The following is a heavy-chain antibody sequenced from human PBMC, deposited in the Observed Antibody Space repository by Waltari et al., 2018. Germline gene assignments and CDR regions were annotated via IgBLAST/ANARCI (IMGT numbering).Heavy chain of an antibody. J-gene: IGHJ6*02. Sequence: QVQLQESGPGLVKPSETLSLTCAVSGYSISSGYSWGWIRQPPGKGLEWIGSIYHSGSTYYNPSLKSRVTISVDTSKNQFSLKLSSVTAADTAVYYCARSPRGYSYGMDVWGQGTTVTVSS. CDR2: IYHSGST. CDR1: GYSISSGYS. V-gene: IGHV4-38-2*01. CDR3: ARSPRGYSYGMDV. D-gene: IGHD5-18*01.